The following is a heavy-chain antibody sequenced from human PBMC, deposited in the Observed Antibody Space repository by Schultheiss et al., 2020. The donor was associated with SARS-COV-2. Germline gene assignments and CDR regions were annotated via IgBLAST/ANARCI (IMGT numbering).Heavy chain of an antibody. CDR1: GFTFSSYD. CDR2: IGTAGDP. CDR3: ARGYYYDSSGYGQIDY. D-gene: IGHD3-22*01. J-gene: IGHJ4*02. Sequence: GESLKISCAASGFTFSSYDMHWVRQATGKGLEWVSAIGTAGDPYYPGSVKGRFTISRENAKNSLYLQMNSLRAGDTAVYYCARGYYYDSSGYGQIDYWGQGTLVTVSS. V-gene: IGHV3-13*05.